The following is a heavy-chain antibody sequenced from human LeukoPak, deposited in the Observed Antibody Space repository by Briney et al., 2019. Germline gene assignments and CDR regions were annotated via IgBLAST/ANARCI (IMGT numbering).Heavy chain of an antibody. Sequence: PSETLSLTCTVSSGSISSSSYYWGWIRQPPGKGLEWIGSIYYSGSTYYNSSLKSRVTISVDTSKNQFSLKLCSVTAADSAMYYCARTLSMVRGLDYYMDVWGKGTTVTVSS. CDR1: SGSISSSSYY. J-gene: IGHJ6*03. D-gene: IGHD3-10*01. CDR3: ARTLSMVRGLDYYMDV. V-gene: IGHV4-39*01. CDR2: IYYSGST.